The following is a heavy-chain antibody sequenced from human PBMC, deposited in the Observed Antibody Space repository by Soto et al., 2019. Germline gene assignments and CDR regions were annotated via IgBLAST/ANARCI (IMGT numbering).Heavy chain of an antibody. J-gene: IGHJ5*02. Sequence: GGSLRLSCAASGFSLSDHGVNWVRQAPGKGLEWISSVNRGASSLYYAESVKGRFTMFRDDAKNSVYLQMNSLRDEDTAVYYCARQINWRDGGAWGQGTLVTVSS. CDR2: VNRGASSL. CDR1: GFSLSDHG. D-gene: IGHD3-16*01. CDR3: ARQINWRDGGA. V-gene: IGHV3-48*02.